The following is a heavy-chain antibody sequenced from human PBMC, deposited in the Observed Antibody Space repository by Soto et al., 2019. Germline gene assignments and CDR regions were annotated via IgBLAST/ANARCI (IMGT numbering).Heavy chain of an antibody. CDR3: ARWPDGYYYYGMDV. Sequence: QVQLVQSGAEVKKPGASVKVSCKASGYTFTSYDINWVRQATGQGLEWMGWMNPNSGNTGYAQKFQGRVTMTRNTSISTTYMELSSLRSEDTAVYYCARWPDGYYYYGMDVWGQGTTVTVSS. V-gene: IGHV1-8*01. CDR2: MNPNSGNT. CDR1: GYTFTSYD. J-gene: IGHJ6*02.